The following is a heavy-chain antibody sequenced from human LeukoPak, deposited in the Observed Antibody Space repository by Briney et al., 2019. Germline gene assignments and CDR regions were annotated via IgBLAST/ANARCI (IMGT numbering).Heavy chain of an antibody. CDR1: GGSFSGYY. V-gene: IGHV4-34*01. Sequence: SETLSLTCAVYGGSFSGYYWSWIRQPPGKGLEWIGEINNSGSTNYNPSLKSRVTISVDTSKNQFSLKLSSVTAADTAVYYCARGLAGSRNDFDYWGQGTLVTVSS. J-gene: IGHJ4*02. CDR2: INNSGST. CDR3: ARGLAGSRNDFDY. D-gene: IGHD1-1*01.